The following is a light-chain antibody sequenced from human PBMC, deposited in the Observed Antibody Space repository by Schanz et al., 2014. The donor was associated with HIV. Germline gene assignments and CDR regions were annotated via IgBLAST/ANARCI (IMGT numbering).Light chain of an antibody. J-gene: IGKJ1*01. Sequence: DIQMTQSPSTLSASVGDGVTITCRASQYISRWLAWYQQKPGKAPNLLISEASSLQSGVPSRFSGRGSGTDFTLTISSLQPEDFATYYCQQYNSYSWTFGQGTKVEVK. CDR3: QQYNSYSWT. CDR2: EAS. V-gene: IGKV1-5*01. CDR1: QYISRW.